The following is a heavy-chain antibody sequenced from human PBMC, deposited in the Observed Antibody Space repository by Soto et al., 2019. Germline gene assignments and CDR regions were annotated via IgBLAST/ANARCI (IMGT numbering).Heavy chain of an antibody. J-gene: IGHJ6*02. CDR2: SIPILGTA. CDR3: AREGGVTPPDYYCGMDV. Sequence: QVQRVQSGAEVKKPGSSVTVSCKASGCTFSSYAISWVRQAPGQGLEWMGGSIPILGTANYAQKFQGRVTITADESTSTAYMELSSLRSEDTAVYYCAREGGVTPPDYYCGMDVWGQGTTVTVSS. CDR1: GCTFSSYA. V-gene: IGHV1-69*12. D-gene: IGHD2-8*02.